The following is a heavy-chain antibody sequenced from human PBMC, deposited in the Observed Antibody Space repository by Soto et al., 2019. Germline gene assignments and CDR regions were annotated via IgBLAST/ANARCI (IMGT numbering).Heavy chain of an antibody. Sequence: GASVKVSCKASGYTFTSYYMHWVRQAPGQGLEWMGIINPSGGSTSYAQKFQGRVTMTRDTSTSTVYMELTSLISEDTAVYYCARANFYDSSGYYYAYYYYYGMDVWGQGTTVTVSS. J-gene: IGHJ6*02. CDR1: GYTFTSYY. V-gene: IGHV1-46*01. CDR2: INPSGGST. CDR3: ARANFYDSSGYYYAYYYYYGMDV. D-gene: IGHD3-22*01.